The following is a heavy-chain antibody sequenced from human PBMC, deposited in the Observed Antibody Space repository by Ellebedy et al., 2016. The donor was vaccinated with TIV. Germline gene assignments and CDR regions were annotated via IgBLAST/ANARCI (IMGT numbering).Heavy chain of an antibody. V-gene: IGHV4-39*01. J-gene: IGHJ5*02. CDR2: IYYSGST. Sequence: SETLSLXXTVSGGPISSSSYYWGWIRQPPGKGLEWIGSIYYSGSTYYNPSLKSRVTISVDTSKNQFSLKLSSVTAADTAVYYCAGKDGGHVVPAAMAWFDPWGQGTLVTVSS. CDR3: AGKDGGHVVPAAMAWFDP. D-gene: IGHD2-2*01. CDR1: GGPISSSSYY.